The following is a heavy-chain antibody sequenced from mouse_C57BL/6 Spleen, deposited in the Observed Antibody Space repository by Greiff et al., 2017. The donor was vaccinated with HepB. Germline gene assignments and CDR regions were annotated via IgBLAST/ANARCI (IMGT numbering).Heavy chain of an antibody. D-gene: IGHD1-2*01. V-gene: IGHV1-81*01. CDR3: AILRTTASFDY. CDR2: IYPRSGNT. Sequence: QVQLKESGAELARPGASVKLSCKASGYTFTSYGISWVKQRTGQGLEWIGEIYPRSGNTYYNEKFKGKATLTADKSSSTAYMELRSLTSEDSAVYFCAILRTTASFDYWGQGTTLTVSS. J-gene: IGHJ2*01. CDR1: GYTFTSYG.